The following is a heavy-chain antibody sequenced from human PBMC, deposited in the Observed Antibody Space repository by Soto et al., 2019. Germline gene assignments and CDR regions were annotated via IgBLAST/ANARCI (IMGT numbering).Heavy chain of an antibody. J-gene: IGHJ6*02. CDR3: ARDGRLVNYYYYGMDV. CDR1: GGSISSGAYY. V-gene: IGHV4-31*03. D-gene: IGHD6-13*01. CDR2: IYYSGST. Sequence: QAQLQESGPGLVKPSQTLSLTCSVSGGSISSGAYYWTWIRQHPGKGLEWIGYIYYSGSTYYNPSLKSRVTISVDTSKNQFSLKLRSVTAADTAVYYCARDGRLVNYYYYGMDVWGQGTTVTVSS.